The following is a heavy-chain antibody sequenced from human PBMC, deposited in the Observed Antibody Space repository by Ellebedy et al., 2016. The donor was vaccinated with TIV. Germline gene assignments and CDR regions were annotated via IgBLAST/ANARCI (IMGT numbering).Heavy chain of an antibody. V-gene: IGHV3-30*19. CDR1: GFTFSSYG. Sequence: GGSLRLSXAASGFTFSSYGMHWVRQAPGKGLEWVAVIWYDGSNKYYADSVKGRFTISRDNSKNTLYLQMNSLRAEDTAVYYCARDPPITVTTVSRYYYMDVWGKGTTVTVSS. J-gene: IGHJ6*03. CDR2: IWYDGSNK. D-gene: IGHD4-11*01. CDR3: ARDPPITVTTVSRYYYMDV.